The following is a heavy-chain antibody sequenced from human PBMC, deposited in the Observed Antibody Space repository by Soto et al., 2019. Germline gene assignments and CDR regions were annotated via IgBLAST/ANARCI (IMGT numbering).Heavy chain of an antibody. V-gene: IGHV4-34*01. D-gene: IGHD1-1*01. Sequence: QVQLQQWGAGLLKPSETLSLTCAVYGGFVSSGSYYWSWIRQPPGKGLEWIGEMSHSCGTHFNPSLKSRVTISVDTSKNQFSRKMTSVTAADTALYYCARVERGNATTVVDAFDIWGPGTMVTVSS. J-gene: IGHJ3*02. CDR2: MSHSCGT. CDR1: GGFVSSGSYY. CDR3: ARVERGNATTVVDAFDI.